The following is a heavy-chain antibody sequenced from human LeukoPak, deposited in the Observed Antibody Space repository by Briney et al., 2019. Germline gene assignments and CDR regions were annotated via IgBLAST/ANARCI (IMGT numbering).Heavy chain of an antibody. J-gene: IGHJ5*02. V-gene: IGHV3-7*01. Sequence: PGGSLRLSCAASGFTFSSYWMNWVRQAPGKGLEWVANIKKDGSDKNYLGSVKGRFTISRDNAKNSLYVQMNSLRVEDTAVYYCARAMSDCSSTSCWRGWFDPWGQGTLVTVSS. CDR2: IKKDGSDK. CDR3: ARAMSDCSSTSCWRGWFDP. D-gene: IGHD2-2*01. CDR1: GFTFSSYW.